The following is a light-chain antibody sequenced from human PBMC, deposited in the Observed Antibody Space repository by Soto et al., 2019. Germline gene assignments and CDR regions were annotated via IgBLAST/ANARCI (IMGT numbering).Light chain of an antibody. CDR3: LQEFNYPYT. Sequence: AIQMTQSPSSLSASVGDRVTITCRASQAIGSDLGWYQQKPGKAPKLLIFTASSLQSGVPPRFSGSGSGTDFTLTISSLQPEDFATYYCLQEFNYPYTFRQGTKLEIK. J-gene: IGKJ2*01. CDR2: TAS. V-gene: IGKV1-6*01. CDR1: QAIGSD.